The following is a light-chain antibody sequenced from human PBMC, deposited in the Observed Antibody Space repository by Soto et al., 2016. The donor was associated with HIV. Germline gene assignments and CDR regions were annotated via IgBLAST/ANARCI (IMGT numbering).Light chain of an antibody. CDR1: NIGRKS. CDR2: DDT. Sequence: YVLTQPSSVSVAPGKTATITCGGDNIGRKSVNWYQQKPGQAPVLVVYDDTDRPSGISGRFAGSNSGSAATLTITKVEFGDEADYYCHVWDEASDSAVFAGGTKVTVL. V-gene: IGLV3-21*03. CDR3: HVWDEASDSAV. J-gene: IGLJ2*01.